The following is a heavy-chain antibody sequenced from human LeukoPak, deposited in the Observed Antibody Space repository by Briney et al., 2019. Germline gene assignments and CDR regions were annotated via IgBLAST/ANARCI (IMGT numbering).Heavy chain of an antibody. CDR2: IYYSGST. CDR3: ARHSVVVASKDAFDI. Sequence: SETLSLTCTVSGGSISSYYWSWIRQPPGKGLEWIGYIYYSGSTNYNPSLKSRVTISVDTSKNQFSLKLSSVTAADTAVYYCARHSVVVASKDAFDIWGQGTMVTVSS. CDR1: GGSISSYY. J-gene: IGHJ3*02. V-gene: IGHV4-59*08. D-gene: IGHD2-15*01.